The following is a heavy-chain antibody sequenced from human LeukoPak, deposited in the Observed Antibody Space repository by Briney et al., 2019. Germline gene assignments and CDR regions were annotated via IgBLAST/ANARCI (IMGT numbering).Heavy chain of an antibody. CDR1: GGSFSGYY. CDR2: INHSGST. V-gene: IGHV4-34*01. J-gene: IGHJ5*02. Sequence: PSETLSLTCAVYGGSFSGYYWSWIRQPPGKGLEWIGEINHSGSTNYSPSLKSRVTISVDTSKNQFSLKLSSVAAADTAVYYCAGKTLGQPPDIVVVPAAMDWFDPWGQGTLVTVSS. CDR3: AGKTLGQPPDIVVVPAAMDWFDP. D-gene: IGHD2-2*01.